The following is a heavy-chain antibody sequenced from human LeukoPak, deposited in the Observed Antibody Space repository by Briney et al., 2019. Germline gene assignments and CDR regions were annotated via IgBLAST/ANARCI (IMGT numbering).Heavy chain of an antibody. CDR2: IRDSGAST. J-gene: IGHJ3*02. CDR3: AKAGRSGWYSGWPFDI. D-gene: IGHD6-19*01. CDR1: GFTFLTYA. Sequence: GGSLRLSCAASGFTFLTYAMSWVRQAPGKGLQWVSVIRDSGASTYYADSVKGRFTISRDNSKNTLYLQMNSLRAEDTAVYYCAKAGRSGWYSGWPFDIWGQGTMVTVSS. V-gene: IGHV3-23*01.